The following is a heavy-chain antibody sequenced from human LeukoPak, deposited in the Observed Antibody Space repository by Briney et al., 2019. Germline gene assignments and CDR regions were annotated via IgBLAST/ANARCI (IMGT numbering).Heavy chain of an antibody. Sequence: SEALSLTCTIPGGSISSYFWSWIRPPPGKGAEWIGYIYYSGSTNYNPSLKSPVSIAVSTSQNKFPLKLSTGTAADTAVYYCARTMKQFRDDAFDIWGQGTMVTVSS. CDR3: ARTMKQFRDDAFDI. J-gene: IGHJ3*02. D-gene: IGHD3-22*01. CDR1: GGSISSYF. V-gene: IGHV4-59*01. CDR2: IYYSGST.